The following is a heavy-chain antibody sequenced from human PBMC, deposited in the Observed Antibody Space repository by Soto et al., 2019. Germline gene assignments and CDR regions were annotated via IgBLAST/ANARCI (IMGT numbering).Heavy chain of an antibody. CDR2: ISSGSGYI. CDR1: GFSFSSYS. CDR3: ARVVGKVLPAAIPVGGTSDY. D-gene: IGHD2-2*02. V-gene: IGHV3-21*01. Sequence: EVQLVESGGGLVKPGGSLRLSCAASGFSFSSYSMNWVRQAPGMGLEWVSSISSGSGYIYYADSVKGRFTISRDNAKNSLYLQMNSLRAEDTAVYYCARVVGKVLPAAIPVGGTSDYWGQGTLVTVSS. J-gene: IGHJ4*02.